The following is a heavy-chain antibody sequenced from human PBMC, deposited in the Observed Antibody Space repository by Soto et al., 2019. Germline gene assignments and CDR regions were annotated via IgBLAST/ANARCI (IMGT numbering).Heavy chain of an antibody. CDR1: GYSISSDYY. D-gene: IGHD6-19*01. CDR3: ARSGGWSTYYFDY. V-gene: IGHV4-38-2*01. J-gene: IGHJ4*02. Sequence: LSLTCAVSGYSISSDYYWGWIRQPPGKGLDWIGIIYHSGSAFYNPSLESRVTISADTSNNQFSLKLSSVTAADTAVYYCARSGGWSTYYFDYWGQGTLVTVSS. CDR2: IYHSGSA.